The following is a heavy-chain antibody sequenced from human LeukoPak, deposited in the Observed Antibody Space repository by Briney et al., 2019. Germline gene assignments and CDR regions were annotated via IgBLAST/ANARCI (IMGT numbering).Heavy chain of an antibody. CDR2: ISYDGSNK. CDR3: ARGGLGRFLEWLMVL. J-gene: IGHJ4*02. D-gene: IGHD3-3*01. CDR1: GFTFSSYA. V-gene: IGHV3-30-3*01. Sequence: PGRSLRLSCAASGFTFSSYAMPWVRQAPGKGLEWVAVISYDGSNKYYADSVKGRFTISRDSSKNTLYLQMNSLRAEDTAVYYCARGGLGRFLEWLMVLWGQGTLVTVSS.